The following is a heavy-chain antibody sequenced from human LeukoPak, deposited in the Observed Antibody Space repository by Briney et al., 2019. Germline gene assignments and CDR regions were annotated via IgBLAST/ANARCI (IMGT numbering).Heavy chain of an antibody. CDR2: IIPIRGIA. D-gene: IGHD3-22*01. V-gene: IGHV1-69*04. CDR1: GGTFSSCT. CDR3: ARDPRIKDHSSGYDDY. Sequence: SVKVSCKASGGTFSSCTISWVRQAPGQGLEWKGSIIPIRGIANYAQKFQGRVTITADKSTSTAYMELSSLRAEDTAVYYCARDPRIKDHSSGYDDYWGQGTLVTVSS. J-gene: IGHJ4*02.